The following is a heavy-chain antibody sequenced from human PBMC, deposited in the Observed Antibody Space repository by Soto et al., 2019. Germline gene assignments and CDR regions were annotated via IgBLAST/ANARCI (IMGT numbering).Heavy chain of an antibody. J-gene: IGHJ1*01. V-gene: IGHV3-30*19. CDR2: TSYDASDK. CDR3: ARWGTTGGLDV. D-gene: IGHD3-16*01. CDR1: GFTFRSYV. Sequence: QVQLVESGGGVVQPGTSLRVPCVGSGFTFRSYVIHWVRQAPGKGLEWVALTSYDASDKYYDDSVRGRFTISRDNSRNTVDLQMDSLRLEDTALYYCARWGTTGGLDVWGQGTLVSVSS.